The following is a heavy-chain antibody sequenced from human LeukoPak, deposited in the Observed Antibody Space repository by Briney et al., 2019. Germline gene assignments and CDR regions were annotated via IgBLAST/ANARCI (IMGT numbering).Heavy chain of an antibody. Sequence: ASVKVSCKASGYTFTGYYMHWVRQAPGQRLEWMGWINAGNGNTKYSQKFQGRVTITRDTSASTAYMELSSLRSEDTAVYYCARDPGIAAAGTGYYYYGMDVWGQGTTVTVSS. V-gene: IGHV1-3*01. D-gene: IGHD6-13*01. J-gene: IGHJ6*02. CDR3: ARDPGIAAAGTGYYYYGMDV. CDR1: GYTFTGYY. CDR2: INAGNGNT.